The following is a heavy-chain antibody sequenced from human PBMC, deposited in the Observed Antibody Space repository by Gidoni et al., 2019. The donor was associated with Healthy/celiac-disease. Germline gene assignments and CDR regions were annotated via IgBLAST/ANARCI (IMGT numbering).Heavy chain of an antibody. Sequence: EVQLVESGGGLVKPGGSLRLSCAASGFTFSSNSMNWVRQAPGKGLEWVSSISSSSSYIYYADSVKGRFTISRDNAKNSLYLQMNSLRAEDTAVYYCARVVCSGGSCYSDYWGQGTLVTVSS. D-gene: IGHD2-15*01. CDR2: ISSSSSYI. V-gene: IGHV3-21*01. CDR3: ARVVCSGGSCYSDY. J-gene: IGHJ4*02. CDR1: GFTFSSNS.